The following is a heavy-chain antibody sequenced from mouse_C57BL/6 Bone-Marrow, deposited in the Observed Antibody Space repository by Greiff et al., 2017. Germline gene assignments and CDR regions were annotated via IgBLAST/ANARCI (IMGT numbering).Heavy chain of an antibody. J-gene: IGHJ2*01. CDR2: IDPSDSYT. CDR1: GYTFTSYW. Sequence: VQLQQPGAELVKPGASVKLSCKASGYTFTSYWMQWVKQRPGQGLEWIGEIDPSDSYTNYNQKFKGKATLTVEKSSSTAYMQLSSLTSEDSAVYYCARERGFLYYFDYWGQGTTLTVSS. V-gene: IGHV1-50*01. CDR3: ARERGFLYYFDY.